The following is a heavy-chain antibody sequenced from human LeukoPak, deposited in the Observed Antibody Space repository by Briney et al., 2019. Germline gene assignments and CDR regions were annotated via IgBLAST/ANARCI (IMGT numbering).Heavy chain of an antibody. D-gene: IGHD6-6*01. CDR1: GFTFSSYG. V-gene: IGHV3-30*02. CDR2: IRYDGSNK. Sequence: GGSLRLSCAASGFTFSSYGMHWVRQAPGKGLEWVAFIRYDGSNKYYADSVKGRFTISRDNSKNTLYLQMNSLRAEDTAVYYCAKDQVAAPNWFDPWGQGTLVTVSS. J-gene: IGHJ5*02. CDR3: AKDQVAAPNWFDP.